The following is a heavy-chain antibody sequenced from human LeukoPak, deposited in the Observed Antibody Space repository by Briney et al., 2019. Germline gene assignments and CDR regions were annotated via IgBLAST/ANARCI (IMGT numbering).Heavy chain of an antibody. J-gene: IGHJ4*02. CDR2: ISGSGGST. V-gene: IGHV3-23*01. CDR3: AKDVVKIVVVPAARAFDY. CDR1: GFTFSSYA. Sequence: PGGSLRLSCAASGFTFSSYAMSWVRQAPGKGLEWVSAISGSGGSTYYADSVKGRFNISRDNSKNTLYLQMNSLRAEDTAVYYCAKDVVKIVVVPAARAFDYWGQGTLVTVSS. D-gene: IGHD2-2*01.